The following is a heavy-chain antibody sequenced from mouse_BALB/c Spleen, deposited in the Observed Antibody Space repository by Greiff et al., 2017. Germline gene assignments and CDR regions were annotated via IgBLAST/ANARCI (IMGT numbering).Heavy chain of an antibody. CDR3: ARLGFDY. CDR2: INPYNDGT. Sequence: EVQLQQSGPELMKPGASVKISCKASGYSFTSYYMHWVKQSHGKSLEWIGYINPYNDGTKYNEKFKGKATLTSDKSSSTAYMELSSLTSEDSAVYYCARLGFDYWGQGTTLTVSS. D-gene: IGHD4-1*01. J-gene: IGHJ2*01. CDR1: GYSFTSYY. V-gene: IGHV1-14*01.